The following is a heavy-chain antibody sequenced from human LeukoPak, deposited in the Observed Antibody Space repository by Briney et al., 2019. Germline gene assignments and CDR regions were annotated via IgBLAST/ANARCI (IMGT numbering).Heavy chain of an antibody. V-gene: IGHV3-30-3*01. J-gene: IGHJ6*03. CDR3: ARDFDSSGYYAYYYYYYMDV. D-gene: IGHD3-22*01. Sequence: GRSLRLSCAASGFTFNSYSMHWVRQAPGKGLEWVTAISDDETYKFYADSVKGRFTISRDNSKNSLYLQMNSLRAEDTAVYYCARDFDSSGYYAYYYYYYMDVWGKGTTVTVSS. CDR2: ISDDETYK. CDR1: GFTFNSYS.